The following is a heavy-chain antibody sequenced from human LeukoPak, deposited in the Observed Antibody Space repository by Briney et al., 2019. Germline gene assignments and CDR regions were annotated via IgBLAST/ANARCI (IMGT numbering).Heavy chain of an antibody. D-gene: IGHD1-26*01. J-gene: IGHJ4*02. CDR1: GGSFSGYY. V-gene: IGHV4-34*01. Sequence: SETLSLTCAVYGGSFSGYYWSWIRQPPGKGLEWIGEINHSGSTNYNPSLKSRVTISVDTSKNQFSLKLSSVTAADTAVYYCARASGSIPWYYFDYWGQGTLVTVSS. CDR2: INHSGST. CDR3: ARASGSIPWYYFDY.